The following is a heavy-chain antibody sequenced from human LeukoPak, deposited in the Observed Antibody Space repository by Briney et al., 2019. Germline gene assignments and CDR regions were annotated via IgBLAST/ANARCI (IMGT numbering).Heavy chain of an antibody. J-gene: IGHJ4*02. D-gene: IGHD4-17*01. CDR2: IYYSGST. Sequence: SETLSLTCTVSGGSISSSSYYWDWIRQPPGKGLEWIGSIYYSGSTYYNPSLKSRVTISVDTSKNQFSLKLSSVTAADTAVYYCARDLIGEYGDYGGSDYWGQGTLVTVSS. V-gene: IGHV4-39*07. CDR3: ARDLIGEYGDYGGSDY. CDR1: GGSISSSSYY.